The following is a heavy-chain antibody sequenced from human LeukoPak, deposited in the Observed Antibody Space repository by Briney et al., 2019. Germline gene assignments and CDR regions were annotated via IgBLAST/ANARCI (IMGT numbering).Heavy chain of an antibody. CDR2: IRYDGSNK. CDR1: GFTFTSYG. J-gene: IGHJ5*02. V-gene: IGHV3-30*02. CDR3: AKGAGFLEWP. D-gene: IGHD3-3*01. Sequence: SGGSLRLSCAASGFTFTSYGMHWVRQAPGKELEGVAFIRYDGSNKYYADSVKGRFTISTDNSKSTLYPQMNSLRAEDTAVYYCAKGAGFLEWPWGQGTLVTVSS.